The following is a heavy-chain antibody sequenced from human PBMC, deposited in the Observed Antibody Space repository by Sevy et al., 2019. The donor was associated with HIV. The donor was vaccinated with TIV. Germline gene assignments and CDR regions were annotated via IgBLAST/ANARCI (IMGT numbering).Heavy chain of an antibody. CDR2: IYYNGNT. CDR1: DGSMSSYY. J-gene: IGHJ4*02. D-gene: IGHD5-12*01. Sequence: SETLSLTCTVSDGSMSSYYWSWIRQPPGKGLEWIGYIYYNGNTNYNPSLESRVTMSIHTSMKQFSLKLRSVTAADTATYYCARGTRDGYNLYFDSWGQGTLVTVSS. V-gene: IGHV4-59*01. CDR3: ARGTRDGYNLYFDS.